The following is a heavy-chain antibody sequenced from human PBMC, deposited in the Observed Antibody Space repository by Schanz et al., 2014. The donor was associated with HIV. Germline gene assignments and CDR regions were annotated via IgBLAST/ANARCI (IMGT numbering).Heavy chain of an antibody. CDR1: GFTFSVFG. D-gene: IGHD6-13*01. CDR2: IWYDGTNI. V-gene: IGHV3-33*08. CDR3: ARDSWYGDY. J-gene: IGHJ4*02. Sequence: QVQLVESGGGVVQPGASVRLSCAVSGFTFSVFGMHWVRQAPGKGLEWVAVIWYDGTNIDYADSVKGRFAISRDNSKNTVYLQMNSLRAEDTAVYYCARDSWYGDYWGLGTLVTVSS.